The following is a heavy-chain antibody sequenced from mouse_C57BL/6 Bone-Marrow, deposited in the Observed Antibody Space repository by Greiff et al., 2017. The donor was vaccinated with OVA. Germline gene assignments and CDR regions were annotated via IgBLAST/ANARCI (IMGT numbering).Heavy chain of an antibody. J-gene: IGHJ1*03. Sequence: QVQLKQSGAELVKPGASVKISCKASGYAFSSYWMNWVKQRPGKGLEWIGQIYPGDGDTNYHGKFKGKATLTADKSSSTAYMQLSSLTSEDSAVYFCARESYYGNYVGVGWYFDVWGTGTTVTVSS. CDR3: ARESYYGNYVGVGWYFDV. V-gene: IGHV1-80*01. CDR1: GYAFSSYW. CDR2: IYPGDGDT. D-gene: IGHD2-1*01.